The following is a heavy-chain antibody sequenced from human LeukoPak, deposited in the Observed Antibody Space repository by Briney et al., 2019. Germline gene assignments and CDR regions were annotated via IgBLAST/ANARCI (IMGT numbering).Heavy chain of an antibody. J-gene: IGHJ4*02. D-gene: IGHD3-10*01. CDR3: ASDGERDLPLEF. Sequence: PGGSLRLSCAASGFTFSLYWMSWVRQAPEKGLEWVANIKHDGSEKYYEDSVKGRFTISRDNAKNSLYLQMNSLRVEDTAVYYCASDGERDLPLEFWGQGTLVTVSS. CDR1: GFTFSLYW. V-gene: IGHV3-7*01. CDR2: IKHDGSEK.